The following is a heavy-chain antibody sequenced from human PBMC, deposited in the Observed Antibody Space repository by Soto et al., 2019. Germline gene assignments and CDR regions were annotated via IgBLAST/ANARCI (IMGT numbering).Heavy chain of an antibody. CDR2: IYPYDSDT. V-gene: IGHV5-51*01. CDR1: GYTFTNYW. CDR3: ARRPSNYYGVDV. Sequence: PGESLKISCNGFGYTFTNYWVAWVRQMPGKGLEWMGIIYPYDSDTRYSPSFQGQVTLSADKSINTAYLRWNSLKASDTAMYYCARRPSNYYGVDVWGQGTTVTVSS. J-gene: IGHJ6*02.